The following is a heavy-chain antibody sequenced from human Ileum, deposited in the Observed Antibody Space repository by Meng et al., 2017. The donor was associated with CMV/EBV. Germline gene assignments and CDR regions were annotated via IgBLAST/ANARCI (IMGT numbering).Heavy chain of an antibody. D-gene: IGHD4-17*01. J-gene: IGHJ3*02. CDR1: GYSFTSYW. CDR3: ARLFKYTVSPNHAFDI. Sequence: GESLKISCKGSGYSFTSYWIGWVRQMPGKGLGWMGIIYPGDSDTRYSPSFQGQVTISADKSISTAYLQWSSLKASDTAMYYCARLFKYTVSPNHAFDIWGQGTMVTVSS. CDR2: IYPGDSDT. V-gene: IGHV5-51*01.